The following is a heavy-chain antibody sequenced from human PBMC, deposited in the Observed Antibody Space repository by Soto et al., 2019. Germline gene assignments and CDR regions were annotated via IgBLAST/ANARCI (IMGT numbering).Heavy chain of an antibody. J-gene: IGHJ5*02. V-gene: IGHV4-61*01. CDR2: IYYSGTT. CDR3: ARGEDLGNWFDP. Sequence: SETLSLTCTVSAGSVSSGNYYWSWIRQPPGKGLEWIGYIYYSGTTNYNPSLKSRVTISVDTSKNQFSLKLSSVTAADTAVYYCARGEDLGNWFDPWGQGALVTVAS. CDR1: AGSVSSGNYY.